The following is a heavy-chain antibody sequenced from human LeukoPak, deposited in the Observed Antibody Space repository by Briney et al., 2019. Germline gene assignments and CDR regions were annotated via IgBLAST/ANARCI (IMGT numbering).Heavy chain of an antibody. Sequence: GGSLRLSCAASGFTFSDYYMSWIRQAPGKGLEWVSYISSSGSTIYYADSVKGRFTISRDNAKNSLYLQMNSLRAEDTAVYHCARPRQQQWLGTVEYFQHWGQGTLVTVSS. CDR1: GFTFSDYY. CDR2: ISSSGSTI. J-gene: IGHJ1*01. D-gene: IGHD6-19*01. CDR3: ARPRQQQWLGTVEYFQH. V-gene: IGHV3-11*01.